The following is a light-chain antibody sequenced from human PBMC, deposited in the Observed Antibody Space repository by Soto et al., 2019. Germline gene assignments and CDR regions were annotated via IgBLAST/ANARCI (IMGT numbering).Light chain of an antibody. J-gene: IGLJ1*01. CDR2: EGG. Sequence: QSALTQPASVSGSAGQSITISCTGTSRDVGGYNFVSWYRQSPGEVPKLIIYEGGKRPSGVSSRFSASKSGNTASLTISGLQAEDEADYYCCSYAGFSSFVFGTGTKVTVL. CDR1: SRDVGGYNF. CDR3: CSYAGFSSFV. V-gene: IGLV2-23*03.